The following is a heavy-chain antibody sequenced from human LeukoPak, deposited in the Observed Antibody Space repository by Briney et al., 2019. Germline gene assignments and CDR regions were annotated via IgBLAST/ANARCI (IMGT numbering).Heavy chain of an antibody. V-gene: IGHV4-59*01. CDR3: ARDGYNERSFDI. D-gene: IGHD5-24*01. J-gene: IGHJ3*02. Sequence: SETLSLTCTVSGGSISSYYWSWIRQPPGKGLEWIGYIYYSGSTNYNPSLKSRVTISVDTSKKQFSLKLSSVTAADTAVYYCARDGYNERSFDIWGQGTMVTVSS. CDR1: GGSISSYY. CDR2: IYYSGST.